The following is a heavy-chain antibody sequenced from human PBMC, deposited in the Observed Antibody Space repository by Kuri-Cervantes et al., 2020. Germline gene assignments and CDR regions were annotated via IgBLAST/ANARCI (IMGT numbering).Heavy chain of an antibody. CDR3: ARATLAGSISGMDV. CDR1: GFTFSSYA. CDR2: ISGSGGST. V-gene: IGHV3-23*01. Sequence: GESLKISCAASGFTFSSYAMSWVRQAPGKGLEWVSAISGSGGSTYYADSVKGRFTISRDNAKNSLYLQMNSLRAEDTAVYYCARATLAGSISGMDVWGQGTTVTVSS. D-gene: IGHD3-10*01. J-gene: IGHJ6*02.